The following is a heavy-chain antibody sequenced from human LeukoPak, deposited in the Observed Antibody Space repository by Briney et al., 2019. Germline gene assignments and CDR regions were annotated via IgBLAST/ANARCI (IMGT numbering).Heavy chain of an antibody. J-gene: IGHJ4*02. CDR3: ARDRTVVAALFDY. Sequence: GGSLRLSCVASGFTFSSYSMNWVRQAPGKGLEWVSSISSSSSYIYYADSVKGRFTISSDNAKNSLYLQMNSLRAEDTAVYYCARDRTVVAALFDYWGQGTLVTVSS. V-gene: IGHV3-21*01. CDR2: ISSSSSYI. D-gene: IGHD2-15*01. CDR1: GFTFSSYS.